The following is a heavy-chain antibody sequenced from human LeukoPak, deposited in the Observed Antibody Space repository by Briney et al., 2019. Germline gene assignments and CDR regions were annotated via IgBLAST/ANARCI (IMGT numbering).Heavy chain of an antibody. D-gene: IGHD3-10*01. CDR2: INSDGSST. V-gene: IGHV3-74*01. CDR3: ARVWELFPWY. CDR1: GFTFSSYR. Sequence: GGSLRLSCAASGFTFSSYRMYWVRQAPGKGLVWVSRINSDGSSTTYADSVKGRFTISRDNAKNTLYLEMNSLRAEDTALYYCARVWELFPWYWGHGKLVTVSS. J-gene: IGHJ4*01.